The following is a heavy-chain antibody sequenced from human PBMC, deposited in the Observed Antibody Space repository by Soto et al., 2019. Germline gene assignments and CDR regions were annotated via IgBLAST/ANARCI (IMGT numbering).Heavy chain of an antibody. CDR2: IIPIFGTA. J-gene: IGHJ3*02. CDR3: AKEGISGGSDFCSGRADASDI. D-gene: IGHD3-3*01. V-gene: IGHV1-69*13. CDR1: GGTFSSYA. Sequence: ASGKVPCKASGGTFSSYAISWVRQAPGQGREWMGGIIPIFGTANYAQKFQGRVTITADESTSTAYMELSSLSSEDTDVYYCAKEGISGGSDFCSGRADASDIWGQGTLVPVSS.